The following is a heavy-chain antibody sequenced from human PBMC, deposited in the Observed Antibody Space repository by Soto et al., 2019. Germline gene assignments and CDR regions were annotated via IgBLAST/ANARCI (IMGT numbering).Heavy chain of an antibody. Sequence: EVQLEESGGGWVQPGGSLRLSCAATGFTLSSYGMNWVRQAPGKGLEWIAHSSWTEYNTRYADSVKGRFTTSRDNAKNSLYLQMDSLRAEDTAVYYCARGSKDSYPGSRIFDFWGRGTLVTVSS. CDR2: SSWTEYNT. CDR1: GFTLSSYG. D-gene: IGHD3-10*01. V-gene: IGHV3-48*03. CDR3: ARGSKDSYPGSRIFDF. J-gene: IGHJ4*02.